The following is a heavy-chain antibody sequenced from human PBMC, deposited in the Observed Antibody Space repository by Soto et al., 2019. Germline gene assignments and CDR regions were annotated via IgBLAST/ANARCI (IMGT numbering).Heavy chain of an antibody. D-gene: IGHD6-13*01. CDR3: VAEQQLVDY. CDR2: INHSGTT. J-gene: IGHJ4*02. V-gene: IGHV4-34*01. Sequence: PSETLSLTCAVYGGSFSGYYWSWIRQPPGKGLEWIGEINHSGTTNYNPSLKSGVIISVDTCNNQFSLKLSSVTAADTAVYYCVAEQQLVDYWGQGTLVTVSS. CDR1: GGSFSGYY.